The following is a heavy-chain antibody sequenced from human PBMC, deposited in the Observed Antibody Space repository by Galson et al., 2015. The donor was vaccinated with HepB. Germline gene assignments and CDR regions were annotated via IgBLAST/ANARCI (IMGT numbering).Heavy chain of an antibody. D-gene: IGHD3-3*01. CDR3: AKDSHGITIFGVVTPNDYYMDV. CDR2: ISGSGGST. CDR1: GFTFSSYA. J-gene: IGHJ6*03. V-gene: IGHV3-23*01. Sequence: SLRLSCAASGFTFSSYAMSWVRQAPGKGLEWVSAISGSGGSTYYADSVKGRFTISRDNSKNTLYLQMNSLRAEDTAVYYCAKDSHGITIFGVVTPNDYYMDVWGKGTTVTVSS.